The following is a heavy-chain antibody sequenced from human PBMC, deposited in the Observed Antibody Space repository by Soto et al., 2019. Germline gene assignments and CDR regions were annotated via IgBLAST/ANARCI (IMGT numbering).Heavy chain of an antibody. CDR3: ARLESVVVVVAASRQEETGD. CDR2: INHSGST. Sequence: SETMSLTFSVYDWSFSGHYWSWIRKPPGKGLEWIGEINHSGSTNYNPSLKSRVIISVDTSKNQFSLKLSSVTAADTAVYYCARLESVVVVVAASRQEETGDGGQGTLVTVSS. V-gene: IGHV4-34*01. J-gene: IGHJ4*02. D-gene: IGHD2-15*01. CDR1: DWSFSGHY.